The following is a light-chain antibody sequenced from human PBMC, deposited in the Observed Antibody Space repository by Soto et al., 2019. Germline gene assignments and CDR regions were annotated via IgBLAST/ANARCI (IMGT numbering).Light chain of an antibody. V-gene: IGKV4-1*01. CDR2: WAS. J-gene: IGKJ3*01. CDR3: QQYHSTPLT. Sequence: DIVMTQSPDSLAVSLCERATINCKSSQSVLYSSNNKNYLAWYQQKPGQPPKLLIYWASTRESGVPDRFSGSGSGTDFTLTISSLQAEDVAVHYCQQYHSTPLTFGPGTKVDIK. CDR1: QSVLYSSNNKNY.